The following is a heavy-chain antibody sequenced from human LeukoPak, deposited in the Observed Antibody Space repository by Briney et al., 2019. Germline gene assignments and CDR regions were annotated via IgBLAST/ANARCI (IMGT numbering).Heavy chain of an antibody. V-gene: IGHV3-48*03. Sequence: GGSLRLSCAASGFTFSTYEMNWVRQAPGKGLEWVSYISSSGTTIYYADSVKGRFPISRDNSKNTLYLQMNSLRAEDTALYYCAKDIRRYSSGWYGGFDYWGQGTLVTVSS. CDR2: ISSSGTTI. CDR1: GFTFSTYE. D-gene: IGHD6-19*01. J-gene: IGHJ4*02. CDR3: AKDIRRYSSGWYGGFDY.